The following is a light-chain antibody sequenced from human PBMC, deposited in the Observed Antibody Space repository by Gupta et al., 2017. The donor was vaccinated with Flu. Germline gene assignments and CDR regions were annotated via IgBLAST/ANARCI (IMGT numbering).Light chain of an antibody. CDR1: SSNIGTKT. V-gene: IGLV1-44*01. CDR3: AAWDDSLNGPV. CDR2: SNN. Sequence: QSVLTQPPSTSGTPGQRVAISCSGSSSNIGTKTVDWYQQLPGSAPKLLIYSNNRRPSGVPDRFSGSKSGTSASLAISGLQSEDEADYYCAAWDDSLNGPVFGGGTKLTVL. J-gene: IGLJ3*02.